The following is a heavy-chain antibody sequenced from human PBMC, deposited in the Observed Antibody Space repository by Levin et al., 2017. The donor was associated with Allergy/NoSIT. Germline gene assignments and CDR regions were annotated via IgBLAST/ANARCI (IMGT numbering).Heavy chain of an antibody. CDR3: AILGGHYYGSGVMVHDAFDI. J-gene: IGHJ3*02. Sequence: ASVKVSCKASGYTFTSYGISWVRQAPGQGLEWMGWISAYNGNTNYAQKLQGRVTMTTDTSTSTAYMELRSLRSDDTAVYYCAILGGHYYGSGVMVHDAFDIWGQGTMVTVSS. CDR2: ISAYNGNT. CDR1: GYTFTSYG. V-gene: IGHV1-18*01. D-gene: IGHD3-10*01.